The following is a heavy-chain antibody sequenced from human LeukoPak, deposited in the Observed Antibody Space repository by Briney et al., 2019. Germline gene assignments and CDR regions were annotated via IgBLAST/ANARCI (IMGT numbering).Heavy chain of an antibody. CDR3: ARDGSSGSVDY. J-gene: IGHJ4*02. V-gene: IGHV1-69*04. CDR2: IIPILGIA. CDR1: GGTFSSYA. Sequence: SVKVSCKASGGTFSSYAISWVRQAPGQGLEWIGRIIPILGIANYAQKFQGRVTITADKSTSTAYMELSSLRSEDTAVYYCARDGSSGSVDYWGQGTLVTVSS. D-gene: IGHD5-12*01.